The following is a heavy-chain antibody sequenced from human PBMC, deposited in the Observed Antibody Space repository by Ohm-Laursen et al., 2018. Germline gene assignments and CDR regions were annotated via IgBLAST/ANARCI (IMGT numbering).Heavy chain of an antibody. D-gene: IGHD2-15*01. CDR2: INHSGST. CDR3: ARPCSGGSCYLVY. Sequence: SETLSLTCAVYGGSFSGYYWSWIRQPPGKGLEWIGEINHSGSTNYNPSLKSRVTISVDTSKNQFPLKLSSVTAADTAVYYCARPCSGGSCYLVYWGQGTLVTVSS. J-gene: IGHJ4*02. V-gene: IGHV4-34*01. CDR1: GGSFSGYY.